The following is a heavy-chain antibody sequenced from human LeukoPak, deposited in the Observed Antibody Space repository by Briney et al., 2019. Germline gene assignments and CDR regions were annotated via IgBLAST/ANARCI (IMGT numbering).Heavy chain of an antibody. Sequence: SETLSLTCTVSGGSISSYYWSWIRQPPGKGLEWIGYIYYSGSTNYNPSLKSRVTISVDTSKNQFSLKLSSVTAADTAVYYCARSGYGDYASPFDYWGQGTLVTVSS. CDR1: GGSISSYY. CDR3: ARSGYGDYASPFDY. V-gene: IGHV4-59*01. D-gene: IGHD4-17*01. CDR2: IYYSGST. J-gene: IGHJ4*02.